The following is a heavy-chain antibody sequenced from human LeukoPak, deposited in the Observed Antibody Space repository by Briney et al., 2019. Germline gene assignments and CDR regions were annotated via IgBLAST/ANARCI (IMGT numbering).Heavy chain of an antibody. CDR1: GFTFSSYG. CDR3: VKTSLSDPSGHYYYMDV. CDR2: ISGSGGST. J-gene: IGHJ6*03. D-gene: IGHD3-3*01. Sequence: PGGSLRLSCAASGFTFSSYGMSWVRQAPGKGLEWVSAISGSGGSTYYADSVKARFTISRDNSQNTVSLQLNNLRIEDTALYYCVKTSLSDPSGHYYYMDVWGKGTTVTVSS. V-gene: IGHV3-23*01.